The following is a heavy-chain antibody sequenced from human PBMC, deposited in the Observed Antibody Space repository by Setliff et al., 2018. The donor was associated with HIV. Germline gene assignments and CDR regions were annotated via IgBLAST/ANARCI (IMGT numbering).Heavy chain of an antibody. CDR1: GFTFSGYA. D-gene: IGHD3-16*01. V-gene: IGHV3-74*03. Sequence: GGSLRLSCAAAGFTFSGYAMSWVRQVPGKGLEWVALTKDDGSKTMYAASVRGRFTISRDNAKNTLYLQMTNLRVDDTAMYYCARGGMTVGGYTLVGDRLWDHWGQGTPVTSPQ. CDR2: TKDDGSKT. J-gene: IGHJ4*02. CDR3: ARGGMTVGGYTLVGDRLWDH.